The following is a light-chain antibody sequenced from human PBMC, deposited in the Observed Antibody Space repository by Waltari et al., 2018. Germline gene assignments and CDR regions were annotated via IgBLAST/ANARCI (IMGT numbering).Light chain of an antibody. J-gene: IGKJ1*01. V-gene: IGKV3-15*01. CDR3: QQYYNWQET. Sequence: EIVMTQSPATLFVSPGERATLSCRASQIVSSTLAWSQQKPGQAPRLLIYGASTRATGIPARFSGGGSGTDFALTISILQSEDFAVYDCQQYYNWQETCGQGTKVEIK. CDR1: QIVSST. CDR2: GAS.